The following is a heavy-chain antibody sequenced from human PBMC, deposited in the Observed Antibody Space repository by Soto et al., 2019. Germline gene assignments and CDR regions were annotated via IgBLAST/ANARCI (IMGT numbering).Heavy chain of an antibody. J-gene: IGHJ4*02. CDR3: ARGDPAGTTGTTDGDY. V-gene: IGHV3-33*01. D-gene: IGHD1-1*01. CDR1: GFTFSSYG. CDR2: IWYDGSNK. Sequence: PGGSLRLSCAASGFTFSSYGMHWVRQAPGKGLEWVAVIWYDGSNKYYADSVKGRFTISRDNSKNTLYLQMNSLRAEDTAMYYCARGDPAGTTGTTDGDYWGQGTLVTVSS.